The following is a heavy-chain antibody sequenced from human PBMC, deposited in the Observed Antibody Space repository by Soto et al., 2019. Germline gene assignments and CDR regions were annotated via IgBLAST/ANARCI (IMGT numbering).Heavy chain of an antibody. CDR3: ARAHEGYYYDSSGYAFDI. V-gene: IGHV1-69*01. J-gene: IGHJ3*02. CDR2: IIPIFGTA. Sequence: QVQLVQSGAEAKKPGSSVKVSCKASGGTFSSYAISWVRQAPGQGLEWMGGIIPIFGTANYAQKFQGRVTITADESTSTAYMELSSLRSEDTAVYYCARAHEGYYYDSSGYAFDIWGQGTMVTVSS. D-gene: IGHD3-22*01. CDR1: GGTFSSYA.